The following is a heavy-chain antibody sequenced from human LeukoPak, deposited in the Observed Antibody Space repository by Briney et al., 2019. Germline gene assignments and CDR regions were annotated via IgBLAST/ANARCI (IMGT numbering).Heavy chain of an antibody. J-gene: IGHJ4*02. V-gene: IGHV1-18*01. CDR2: ISGYNGYT. Sequence: GASVKVSCKASGYTFTSYGISWVRQAPGQGLEWMGWISGYNGYTHYAHNLQGRVTMTTDTSTSTAYMELRSLRSDDTAVYYCARGVLVVVGAPPDYWGQGTLVTVSS. CDR3: ARGVLVVVGAPPDY. D-gene: IGHD1-26*01. CDR1: GYTFTSYG.